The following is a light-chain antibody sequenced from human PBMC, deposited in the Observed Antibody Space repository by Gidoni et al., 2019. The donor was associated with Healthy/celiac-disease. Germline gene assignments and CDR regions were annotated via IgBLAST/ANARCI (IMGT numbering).Light chain of an antibody. J-gene: IGKJ1*01. CDR3: QQYNNWRT. CDR1: QSVSSN. CDR2: GAS. V-gene: IGKV3-15*01. Sequence: EIVMTQSPATLSVSPGERATLSCRASQSVSSNLACYQQKPGQAPRRLIYGASTRATGIPARFSGSGSGTEFTLTISSLQSEDFAVYYCQQYNNWRTFGQGTKVEIK.